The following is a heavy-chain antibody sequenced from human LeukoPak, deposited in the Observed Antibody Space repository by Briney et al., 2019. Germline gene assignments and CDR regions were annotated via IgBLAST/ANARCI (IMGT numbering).Heavy chain of an antibody. J-gene: IGHJ4*02. CDR3: ARGGYYYDSSGYYYAGTFDY. Sequence: ASVKVSCKASGYTFTGYYMHWVRQAPGQGLEWMGWMNTNSGNTGYAQKFQGRVTITRNTSISTAYMELSSLRSEDTAVYYCARGGYYYDSSGYYYAGTFDYWGQGTLVTVSS. CDR1: GYTFTGYY. D-gene: IGHD3-22*01. V-gene: IGHV1-8*03. CDR2: MNTNSGNT.